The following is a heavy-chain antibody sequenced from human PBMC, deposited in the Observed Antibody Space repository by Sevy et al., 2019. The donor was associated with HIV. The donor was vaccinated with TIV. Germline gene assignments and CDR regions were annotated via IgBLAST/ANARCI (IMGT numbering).Heavy chain of an antibody. CDR1: GFNFNIYS. D-gene: IGHD2-8*01. CDR2: LSFGCGRI. CDR3: AREGCTQPHDY. Sequence: GGSLRLSCVASGFNFNIYSFSWVRQAPGKGLEWVSTLSFGCGRINYADSVQGRFTISRDDSKKTLYLEMHSLRVEDTAVYYCAREGCTQPHDYWGQGTLVTVSS. V-gene: IGHV3-23*01. J-gene: IGHJ4*02.